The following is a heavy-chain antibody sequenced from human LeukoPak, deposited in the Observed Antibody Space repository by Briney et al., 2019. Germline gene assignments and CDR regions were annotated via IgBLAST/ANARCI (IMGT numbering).Heavy chain of an antibody. CDR2: ISAYNGNT. V-gene: IGHV1-18*01. CDR1: GYTFTSYG. J-gene: IGHJ3*02. Sequence: ASVKVSCKASGYTFTSYGISWVRQAPGQGLEWMGWISAYNGNTNYAQKLQGRVTMTTDTSTSTAYMELRSLRSDDTAVYYCARPYYDILTGYYDAFDIWGQGTMVTVSS. D-gene: IGHD3-9*01. CDR3: ARPYYDILTGYYDAFDI.